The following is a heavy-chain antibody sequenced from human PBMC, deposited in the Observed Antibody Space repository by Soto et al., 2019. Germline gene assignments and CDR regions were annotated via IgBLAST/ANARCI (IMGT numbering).Heavy chain of an antibody. D-gene: IGHD6-13*01. J-gene: IGHJ5*02. CDR2: IYYSGST. V-gene: IGHV4-39*01. Sequence: SETLSLTCTVSGGSISSSSYYWGWIRQPPGKGLEWIGSIYYSGSTYYNPSLKSRVTISVDTSKNQFSLKLSSVTAADTAVYYCARHQTHSSTYVDPWGQGTLVTVSS. CDR3: ARHQTHSSTYVDP. CDR1: GGSISSSSYY.